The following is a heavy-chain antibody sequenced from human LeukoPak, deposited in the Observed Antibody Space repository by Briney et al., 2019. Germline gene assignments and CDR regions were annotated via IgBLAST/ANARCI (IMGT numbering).Heavy chain of an antibody. J-gene: IGHJ4*02. CDR2: LYSGGSA. V-gene: IGHV3-66*04. Sequence: GGSLRLSCAASGFAVSSYYMSWVRQAPGQGLDWVSILYSGGSAFYPDSVKGRFSISRDNSRNTLFLQLNSLRVEDTAVYYCARHTFTLSCPLDSWGQGTLVTVS. CDR3: ARHTFTLSCPLDS. D-gene: IGHD3-22*01. CDR1: GFAVSSYY.